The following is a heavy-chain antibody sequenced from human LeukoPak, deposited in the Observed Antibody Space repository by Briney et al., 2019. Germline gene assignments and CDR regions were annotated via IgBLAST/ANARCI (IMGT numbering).Heavy chain of an antibody. Sequence: ASVKVSCKASGYTFKNHDINWVRQAPGQGLEWMAWMIHNNDNAGSAQKFQGRVTMTRDTSINTAYMELSSLRSDDTGVYYCARAAAGGDDPFDVWGQGSLIIVSS. V-gene: IGHV1-8*01. CDR1: GYTFKNHD. J-gene: IGHJ3*01. CDR3: ARAAAGGDDPFDV. CDR2: MIHNNDNA. D-gene: IGHD6-25*01.